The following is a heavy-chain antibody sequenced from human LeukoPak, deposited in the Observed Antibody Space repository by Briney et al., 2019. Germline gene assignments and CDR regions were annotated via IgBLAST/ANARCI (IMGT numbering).Heavy chain of an antibody. CDR3: AVLRYFDWLPKPAGVQYYYGMDV. CDR1: GGSISSGGYY. V-gene: IGHV4-31*03. J-gene: IGHJ6*02. Sequence: PSQTLSLTCTVSGGSISSGGYYWSWIRQHPGKGLVWIGYIYYSGRNYYNPSLKSRVTISVDTSKNLFSLKLSSVTAADTAVYYCAVLRYFDWLPKPAGVQYYYGMDVWGRGTTVTVSS. D-gene: IGHD3-9*01. CDR2: IYYSGRN.